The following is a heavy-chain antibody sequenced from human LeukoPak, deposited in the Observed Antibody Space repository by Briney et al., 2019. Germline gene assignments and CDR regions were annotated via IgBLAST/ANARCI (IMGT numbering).Heavy chain of an antibody. CDR2: INHSGST. V-gene: IGHV4-34*01. J-gene: IGHJ4*02. CDR3: ASGNYGGNSLYFDY. D-gene: IGHD4-23*01. Sequence: SETLSLTCAVYGGSFSGYYWSGIRQPPGKGLEWIGEINHSGSTNYNPSLKSRVTISVDTSKNQFSLKLSSVTAADTAVYYCASGNYGGNSLYFDYWGQGTLVTVSS. CDR1: GGSFSGYY.